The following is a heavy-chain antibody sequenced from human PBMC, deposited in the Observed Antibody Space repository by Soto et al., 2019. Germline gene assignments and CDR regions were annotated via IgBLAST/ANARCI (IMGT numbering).Heavy chain of an antibody. Sequence: PGGSLRLSCAASGFTFSSYGMHWVRQAPGKGLEWVAGMSYDGSNKYYADSVKGRFTISRDNSKNTLDLQMNSLRAEDTAVYYCVKSLGRWLPELADYWGQGTLVTVSS. V-gene: IGHV3-30*18. CDR2: MSYDGSNK. J-gene: IGHJ4*02. D-gene: IGHD5-12*01. CDR1: GFTFSSYG. CDR3: VKSLGRWLPELADY.